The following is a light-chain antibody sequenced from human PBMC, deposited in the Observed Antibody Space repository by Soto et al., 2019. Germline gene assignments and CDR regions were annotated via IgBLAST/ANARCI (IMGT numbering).Light chain of an antibody. Sequence: QSVLTQPPSVSAAPGQKVTISRSGSSSNIGVKSVSWYQQLPRTAPKLLIYDNSERPSGIPDRFSASKSGTSATLGITGLQTGDEADYYCGTWDDSLSAVVFGGGTQVTVL. V-gene: IGLV1-51*01. J-gene: IGLJ2*01. CDR2: DNS. CDR1: SSNIGVKS. CDR3: GTWDDSLSAVV.